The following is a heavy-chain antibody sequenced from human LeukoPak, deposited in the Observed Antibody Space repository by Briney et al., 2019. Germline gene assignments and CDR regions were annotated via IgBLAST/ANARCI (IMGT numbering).Heavy chain of an antibody. CDR3: ARALVRGYPDY. CDR2: IYSGGST. CDR1: GFTVSSNY. V-gene: IGHV3-53*01. D-gene: IGHD3-10*01. J-gene: IGHJ4*02. Sequence: PGGSLRLSCAASGFTVSSNYMSWVRQAPGKGLEWVSVIYSGGSTYYADSVKGRFTISRDNSKNTLYLQMNSLRAEDTAVYYCARALVRGYPDYWGQGALVTVSS.